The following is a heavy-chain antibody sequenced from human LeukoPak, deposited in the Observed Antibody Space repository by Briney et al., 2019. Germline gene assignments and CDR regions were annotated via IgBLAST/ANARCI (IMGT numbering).Heavy chain of an antibody. CDR1: GYTFTNYG. Sequence: ASVKVSCKASGYTFTNYGISWVRQAPGQGLEWMGWISTYNDNTNFARMVQGRVTMTTDTSTSTAYMELRSLRSDDTAVYYCVRDIGYSVTSYYFDYWGQGTLVTVSS. CDR2: ISTYNDNT. D-gene: IGHD5/OR15-5a*01. J-gene: IGHJ4*02. CDR3: VRDIGYSVTSYYFDY. V-gene: IGHV1-18*01.